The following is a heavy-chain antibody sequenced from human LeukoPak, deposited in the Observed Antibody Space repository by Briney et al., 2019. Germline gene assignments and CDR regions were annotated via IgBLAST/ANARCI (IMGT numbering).Heavy chain of an antibody. CDR1: GYTFTSYD. CDR3: ARGGIAVAGNYYYYYMDV. J-gene: IGHJ6*03. D-gene: IGHD6-19*01. Sequence: ASVRVSCKASGYTFTSYDINWVRQAPGEGREWMGWMNPNSGNTGYAQKFQGRVTMTRNTSISTAYMELSSLRSEDTAVYYCARGGIAVAGNYYYYYMDVWGKGTTVTVSS. V-gene: IGHV1-8*01. CDR2: MNPNSGNT.